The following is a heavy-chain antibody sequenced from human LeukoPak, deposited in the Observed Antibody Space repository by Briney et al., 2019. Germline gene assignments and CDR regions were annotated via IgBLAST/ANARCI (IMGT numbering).Heavy chain of an antibody. CDR3: ATRGWLVRGVDY. CDR1: GFTFSSYA. D-gene: IGHD6-19*01. V-gene: IGHV3-23*01. Sequence: GGSLRLSCAASGFTFSSYAMSWVRRAPGKGLEWVSAISGSGGSTYYADSVKGRFTISRDNSKNTLYLQMNSLRAEDTAVYYCATRGWLVRGVDYWGQGTLVTVSS. J-gene: IGHJ4*02. CDR2: ISGSGGST.